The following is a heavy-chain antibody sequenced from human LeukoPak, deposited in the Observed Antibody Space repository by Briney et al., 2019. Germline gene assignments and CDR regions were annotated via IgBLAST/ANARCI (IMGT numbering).Heavy chain of an antibody. CDR1: GYTFTSYD. CDR3: ARGRHRSGTYPGRY. CDR2: MNPNSGDT. Sequence: ASVKVSCKASGYTFTSYDINWVPQATGQGLEWIGWMNPNSGDTGYAQKFQGRVTMNRNTSISTAYMELSSLRSEDTAVYYCARGRHRSGTYPGRYWGQGTLVTVSS. D-gene: IGHD3-3*01. J-gene: IGHJ4*02. V-gene: IGHV1-8*01.